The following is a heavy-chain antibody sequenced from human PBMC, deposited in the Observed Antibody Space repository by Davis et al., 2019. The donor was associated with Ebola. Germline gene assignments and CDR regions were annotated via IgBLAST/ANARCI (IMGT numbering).Heavy chain of an antibody. D-gene: IGHD6-19*01. CDR1: GFTFSSYE. CDR3: ARGGKAVAEDFDY. J-gene: IGHJ4*02. Sequence: GGSLRLSCAASGFTFSSYEMNWVRQAPGKGLEWVSYISSSGSTIYYADSVKGRFTISRDNAKNSLYLQMNSLRAEDTAVYYCARGGKAVAEDFDYWGQGTLVTVSS. CDR2: ISSSGSTI. V-gene: IGHV3-48*03.